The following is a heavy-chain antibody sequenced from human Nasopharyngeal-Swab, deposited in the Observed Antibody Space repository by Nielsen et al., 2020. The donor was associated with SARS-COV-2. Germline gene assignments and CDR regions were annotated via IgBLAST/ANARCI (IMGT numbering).Heavy chain of an antibody. D-gene: IGHD6-13*01. CDR2: ISYDGSNK. CDR1: GFTFSSYG. V-gene: IGHV3-30*03. Sequence: GGSLRLSCAASGFTFSSYGMHWVRQAPGKGLEWVAVISYDGSNKYYADSVKGRFTISRDNSKNTLYLQMNRLRAEDTAVYYCARGYEVAARDDWFDPWGQGTLVTVSS. J-gene: IGHJ5*02. CDR3: ARGYEVAARDDWFDP.